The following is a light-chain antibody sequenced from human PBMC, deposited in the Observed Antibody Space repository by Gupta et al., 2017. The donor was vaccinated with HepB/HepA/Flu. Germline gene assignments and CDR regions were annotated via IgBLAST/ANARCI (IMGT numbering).Light chain of an antibody. Sequence: SSVLTQAPALSVALRHPARLPCQGDSLTSYYARWYPQKPGQAPVLVIYGKNNRPSGIPDRFSGSSSGNTAALTSTGAQAEDEADYYCNSRDSSGNHLVFGGGTKLTVL. CDR3: NSRDSSGNHLV. J-gene: IGLJ3*02. CDR2: GKN. V-gene: IGLV3-19*01. CDR1: SLTSYY.